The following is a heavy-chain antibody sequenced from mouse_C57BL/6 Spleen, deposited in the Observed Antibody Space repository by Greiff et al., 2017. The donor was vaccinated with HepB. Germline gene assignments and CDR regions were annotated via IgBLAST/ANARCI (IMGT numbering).Heavy chain of an antibody. CDR3: ASYYSNPYYFDY. CDR1: GYSITSGYY. D-gene: IGHD2-5*01. CDR2: ISYDGSN. J-gene: IGHJ2*01. V-gene: IGHV3-6*01. Sequence: EVQLVESGPGLVKPSQSLSLTCSVTGYSITSGYYWNWIRQFPGNKLEWMGYISYDGSNNYNPSLKNRISITRYTSKNQFFLKLNSVTTEDTATYYCASYYSNPYYFDYWGQGTTLTVSS.